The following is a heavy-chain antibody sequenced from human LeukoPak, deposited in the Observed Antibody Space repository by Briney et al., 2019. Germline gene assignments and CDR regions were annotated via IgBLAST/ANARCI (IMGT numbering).Heavy chain of an antibody. CDR2: FDPEDGET. CDR1: GYTLTELS. CDR3: AIVGALWGGGYYDSSGYSLYY. V-gene: IGHV1-24*01. D-gene: IGHD3-22*01. Sequence: ASVKVSCKVSGYTLTELSMHWVRQAPGKGLEWMGGFDPEDGETIYAQKFQGRVTMTEDTSTDTAYMELSSLRSEDTAVYYCAIVGALWGGGYYDSSGYSLYYWGQGTLVTVSS. J-gene: IGHJ4*02.